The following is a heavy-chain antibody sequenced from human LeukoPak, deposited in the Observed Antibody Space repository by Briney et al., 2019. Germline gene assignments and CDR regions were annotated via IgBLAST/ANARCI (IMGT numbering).Heavy chain of an antibody. V-gene: IGHV1-46*01. J-gene: IGHJ4*02. Sequence: ASVKVSCKASGYTFTSYYMHWVRQAPGQGLEWMGIINPSGGSTSYAQKFQGRVTMTRDTSISTAYMELSRLRSDDTAVYYCARPSYYYDSSGLIRYWGQGTLVTVSS. CDR2: INPSGGST. CDR3: ARPSYYYDSSGLIRY. CDR1: GYTFTSYY. D-gene: IGHD3-22*01.